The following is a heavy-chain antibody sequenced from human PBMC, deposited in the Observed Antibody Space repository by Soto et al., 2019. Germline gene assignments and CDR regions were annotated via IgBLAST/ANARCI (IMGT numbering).Heavy chain of an antibody. CDR2: IWYDGSNK. D-gene: IGHD6-19*01. CDR3: ARDPSLAVAGNDAFDI. V-gene: IGHV3-33*01. Sequence: PGESLKISCAASGFTFSSYGMHWVRQAPGKGLEWVAVIWYDGSNKYYADSVKGRFTISRDNSQNTLYLQMNSLRAEDTAVYYCARDPSLAVAGNDAFDIWGQGTMVTVSS. CDR1: GFTFSSYG. J-gene: IGHJ3*02.